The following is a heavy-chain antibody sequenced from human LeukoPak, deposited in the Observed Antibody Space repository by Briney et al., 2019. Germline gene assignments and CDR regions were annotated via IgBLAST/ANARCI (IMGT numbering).Heavy chain of an antibody. D-gene: IGHD2-8*01. CDR1: GYTFTSYY. CDR3: ARGSIVLMVYAIGGYVVY. J-gene: IGHJ4*02. CDR2: INPSGGST. Sequence: ASVKVSCKASGYTFTSYYMHWVRQAPGQGLEWMGIINPSGGSTSYAQKFQGRVTMTRDMSTSTVYMELSSLRSEDTAVYYCARGSIVLMVYAIGGYVVYWGQGTLVTVSS. V-gene: IGHV1-46*01.